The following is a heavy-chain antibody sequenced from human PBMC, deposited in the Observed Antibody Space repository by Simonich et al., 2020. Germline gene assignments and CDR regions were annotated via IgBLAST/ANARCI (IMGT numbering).Heavy chain of an antibody. CDR2: IKPNRGGT. J-gene: IGHJ6*03. CDR1: GYTFTGYY. Sequence: QVQLVQSGAEVKKPGASVKVSCKASGYTFTGYYMHWVRQAPGQGLGWMGWIKPNRGGTNYAQKFQGRVTMTRDTSISTAYMELSRLRSDDTAVYYCARGALTGDYYYMDVWGKGTTVTVSS. V-gene: IGHV1-2*02. CDR3: ARGALTGDYYYMDV. D-gene: IGHD7-27*01.